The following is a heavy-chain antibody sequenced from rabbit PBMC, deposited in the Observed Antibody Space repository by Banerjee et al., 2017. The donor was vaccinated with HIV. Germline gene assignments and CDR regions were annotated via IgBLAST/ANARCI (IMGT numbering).Heavy chain of an antibody. D-gene: IGHD6-1*01. CDR3: ARDDANGDGYSFNL. V-gene: IGHV1S40*01. CDR2: INTGSGST. CDR1: GFSFSSSYY. Sequence: QSLEESGGDLVKPGASLTLTCTASGFSFSSSYYICWVRQAPGKGLEWIGCINTGSGSTYYASWAKGRFTITRSTSLNTVTLQLNSLTVADTATCFCARDDANGDGYSFNLWGQGTLVTVS. J-gene: IGHJ4*01.